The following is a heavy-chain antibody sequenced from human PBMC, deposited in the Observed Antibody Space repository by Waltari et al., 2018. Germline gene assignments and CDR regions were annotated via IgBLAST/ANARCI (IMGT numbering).Heavy chain of an antibody. V-gene: IGHV3-66*02. Sequence: EVQLVESGGGLVQPGGSLRLSCAASGFPVSRRYMTWVPQAPGKGLEWVSVIYSGGSTYYADSVKGRFTISRDNSKNTLYLQMNSLRAEDTAVYYCASSYGGNALFAYWGQGTLVTVSS. D-gene: IGHD4-17*01. CDR3: ASSYGGNALFAY. CDR2: IYSGGST. J-gene: IGHJ4*02. CDR1: GFPVSRRY.